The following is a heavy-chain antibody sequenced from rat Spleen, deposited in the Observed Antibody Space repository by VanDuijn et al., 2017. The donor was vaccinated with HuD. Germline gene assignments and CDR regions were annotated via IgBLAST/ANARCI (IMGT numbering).Heavy chain of an antibody. V-gene: IGHV4-2*01. CDR1: GFNFNDYW. CDR3: ARASRGVDY. CDR2: INRDSNTI. J-gene: IGHJ2*01. Sequence: EVKLVESGGGLVQPGSSLKLSCAASGFNFNDYWMGWVRQAPGKGLEWIGEINRDSNTINFTPSLKDKFTISRDNAQNTLYLQMSELGSEDTGIYYCARASRGVDYWGQGVMVTVSS.